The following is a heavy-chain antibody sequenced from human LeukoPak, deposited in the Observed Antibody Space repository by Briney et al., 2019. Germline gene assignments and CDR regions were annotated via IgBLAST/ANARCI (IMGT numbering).Heavy chain of an antibody. J-gene: IGHJ5*02. D-gene: IGHD5-12*01. CDR1: GGSLSGYY. V-gene: IGHV4-34*01. Sequence: SQTLSLTCAVYGGSLSGYYWSWISQPPGKGLEWIGEINKSGRTNFNPSLTSRVTLSVDRPKNQFPLTLRSVDAAAPPVFSLAGGGYNGYDHWGQGTLVTVSS. CDR2: INKSGRT. CDR3: AGGGYNGYDH.